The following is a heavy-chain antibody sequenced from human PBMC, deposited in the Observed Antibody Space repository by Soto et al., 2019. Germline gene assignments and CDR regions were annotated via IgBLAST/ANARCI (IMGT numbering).Heavy chain of an antibody. CDR2: INPNSGGT. V-gene: IGHV1-2*02. D-gene: IGHD3-10*01. CDR1: GYTFTGYY. J-gene: IGHJ6*02. CDR3: ARDQLLWFGDLGYGMDV. Sequence: ASVKVSCKASGYTFTGYYMHWVRQAPGQGLEWMGWINPNSGGTNYAQKFQGRVTMTRDTSISTAYMELSRLRSDDTAVYYCARDQLLWFGDLGYGMDVWGQGTTVTAP.